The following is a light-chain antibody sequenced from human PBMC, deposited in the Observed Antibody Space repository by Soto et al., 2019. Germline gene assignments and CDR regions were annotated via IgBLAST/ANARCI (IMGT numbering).Light chain of an antibody. CDR3: QQSYSTPPWT. V-gene: IGKV1-39*01. CDR2: AAS. J-gene: IGKJ1*01. Sequence: DIQMTQSPSSLSASVGDRVTITCRASQSIRIFLNWYQQKPGKAPNLLISAASSLQSGVPSRFRGSGSGTDFTLTISSLQPEDFATYYCQQSYSTPPWTFGQGTKVDIK. CDR1: QSIRIF.